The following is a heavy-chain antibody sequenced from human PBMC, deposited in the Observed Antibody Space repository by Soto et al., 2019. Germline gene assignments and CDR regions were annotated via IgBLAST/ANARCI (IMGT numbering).Heavy chain of an antibody. V-gene: IGHV3-7*01. Sequence: EVQLVESGGGLVQPGGSLRLSCAASGFTFSSYWMSWVRQAPGKGLEWVANIKQDGSEKYYVDSVKGRFSISRDNAKNSLDMQMNSLRAEDTAVYYCARDKHIVVVMPWYFDLWGRGTLVTVSS. CDR3: ARDKHIVVVMPWYFDL. CDR2: IKQDGSEK. J-gene: IGHJ2*01. D-gene: IGHD2-21*01. CDR1: GFTFSSYW.